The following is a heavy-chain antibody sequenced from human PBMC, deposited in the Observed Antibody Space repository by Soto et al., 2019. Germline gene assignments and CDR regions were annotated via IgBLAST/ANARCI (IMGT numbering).Heavy chain of an antibody. Sequence: QVQLVESGGGVVQPGRSLRLSCAASGFTFSSYAMHWVRQARGKGLEWVAVISYDGSNKYYADSVKGRFTISRDNSKNTLYLQMNSLRAEDTAVYYCARDGDCSGGSCYSRGGYFDYWGQGTLVTVSS. V-gene: IGHV3-30-3*01. CDR1: GFTFSSYA. D-gene: IGHD2-15*01. CDR3: ARDGDCSGGSCYSRGGYFDY. J-gene: IGHJ4*02. CDR2: ISYDGSNK.